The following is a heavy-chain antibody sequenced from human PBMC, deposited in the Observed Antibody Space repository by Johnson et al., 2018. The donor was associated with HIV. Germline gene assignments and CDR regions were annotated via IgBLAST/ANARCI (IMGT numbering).Heavy chain of an antibody. CDR1: GFTFDDYT. CDR3: ASRPGLYYYDSSGFDAFDI. V-gene: IGHV3-20*04. Sequence: EVQLVESGGGVVQPGGSLRLSCAASGFTFDDYTMHWVRQAPGKGLEWVSLISWNGGSTGYADSVKGRFTISRDNAKNSLYLQMNSLRAEDTALYYCASRPGLYYYDSSGFDAFDIWGQGTMVTVSS. CDR2: ISWNGGST. D-gene: IGHD3-22*01. J-gene: IGHJ3*02.